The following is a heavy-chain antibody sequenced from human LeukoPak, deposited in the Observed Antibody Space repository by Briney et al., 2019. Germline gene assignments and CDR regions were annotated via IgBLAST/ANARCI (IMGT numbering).Heavy chain of an antibody. D-gene: IGHD3-22*01. CDR2: IWYDGSNK. V-gene: IGHV3-33*01. CDR3: ARGRDSSGYYYVPDFDY. CDR1: GFTFSSYG. Sequence: PGGSLRLSCAASGFTFSSYGMHWVRQAPGKGLEWVAVIWYDGSNKYYADSVKGRFTISRDNSKNTLYLRMNSLRAEDTAVYYCARGRDSSGYYYVPDFDYWGQGTLVTVSS. J-gene: IGHJ4*02.